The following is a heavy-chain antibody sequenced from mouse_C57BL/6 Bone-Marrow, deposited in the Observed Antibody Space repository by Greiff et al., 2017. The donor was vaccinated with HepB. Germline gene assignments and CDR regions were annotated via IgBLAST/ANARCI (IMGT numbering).Heavy chain of an antibody. CDR1: GYTFTSYW. J-gene: IGHJ3*01. Sequence: VQLQQPGAELVMPGASVKLSCKASGYTFTSYWMHWVKQRPGQGLEWIGEIDPSDSYTNYNQKFKGKSTLTVDKSSSTAYMQLSSLTSEDSAVYYCARAGRFAYWGQVTLVTVSA. CDR2: IDPSDSYT. CDR3: ARAGRFAY. V-gene: IGHV1-69*01. D-gene: IGHD3-3*01.